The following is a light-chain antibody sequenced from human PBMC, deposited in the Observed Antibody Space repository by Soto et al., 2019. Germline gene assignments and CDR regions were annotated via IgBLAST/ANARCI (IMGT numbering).Light chain of an antibody. CDR3: QVWDSRTARV. Sequence: SYELTQPLSVSVALGQTARITFGGNNIGSKNVHWYQQKPGQAPVLVISRDSNRPSGIPERFSGSNSGNTATLTISRAQAGDEADYYCQVWDSRTARVLGGGTKLAVL. CDR2: RDS. J-gene: IGLJ3*02. CDR1: NIGSKN. V-gene: IGLV3-9*01.